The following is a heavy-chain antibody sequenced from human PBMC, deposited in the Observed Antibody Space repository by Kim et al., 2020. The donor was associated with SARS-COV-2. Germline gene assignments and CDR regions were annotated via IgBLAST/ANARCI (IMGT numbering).Heavy chain of an antibody. J-gene: IGHJ4*02. CDR3: ARGSSLVSYSSGWYN. CDR2: INHSGST. CDR1: GGSFSGYY. D-gene: IGHD6-19*01. V-gene: IGHV4-34*01. Sequence: SETLSLTCAVYGGSFSGYYWSWIRQPPGKGLEWIGEINHSGSTNYNPSLKSRVTISVDTSKNQFSLKLSSVTAADTAVYYCARGSSLVSYSSGWYNWGQGTLVTVSS.